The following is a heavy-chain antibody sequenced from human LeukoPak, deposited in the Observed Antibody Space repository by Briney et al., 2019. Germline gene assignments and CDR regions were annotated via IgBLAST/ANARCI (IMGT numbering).Heavy chain of an antibody. CDR1: GGSVSDYY. J-gene: IGHJ6*03. CDR2: IYHTGST. V-gene: IGHV4-59*02. CDR3: ASVKEVYYYYYYMDV. Sequence: SETLSLTCTISGGSVSDYYWSWIRQSPGKGLEWIGYIYHTGSTSYSPSLKSRVTISADTSQNQFSLKLSSVTAADTAVYYCASVKEVYYYYYYMDVWGKGTTVTVSS.